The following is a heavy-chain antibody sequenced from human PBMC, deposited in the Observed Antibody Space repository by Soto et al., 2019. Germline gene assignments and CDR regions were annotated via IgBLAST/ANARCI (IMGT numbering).Heavy chain of an antibody. D-gene: IGHD2-2*01. CDR1: GGTFSSYT. CDR2: IIPILGIA. J-gene: IGHJ5*02. Sequence: SVKVSCKASGGTFSSYTISWVRQAPGQGLEWMGRIIPILGIANYAQKFQGRVTITADKSTSTAYMELSSLRSEDTAVYYCAKVVPAAMSGVWFDPWGQGTLVTVSS. CDR3: AKVVPAAMSGVWFDP. V-gene: IGHV1-69*02.